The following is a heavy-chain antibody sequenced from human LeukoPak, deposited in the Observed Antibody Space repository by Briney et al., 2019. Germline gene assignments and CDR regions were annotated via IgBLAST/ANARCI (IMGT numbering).Heavy chain of an antibody. CDR2: IYYSGSA. Sequence: SETLSLTCTVSGGSISSSSYYWGWIRQPPGKGLEWIGTIYYSGSAYYSPSLKSRVTMFVDTSKNQFSLKLSSVTAADTAVYYCARGRLWFDPWGQGTQVIVSS. CDR1: GGSISSSSYY. CDR3: ARGRLWFDP. V-gene: IGHV4-39*07. J-gene: IGHJ5*02.